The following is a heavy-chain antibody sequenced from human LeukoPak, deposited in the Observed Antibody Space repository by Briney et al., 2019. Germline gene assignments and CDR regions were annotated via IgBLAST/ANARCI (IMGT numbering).Heavy chain of an antibody. V-gene: IGHV4-34*01. D-gene: IGHD6-19*01. Sequence: SETLSLTCTVSGGSISSYYWSWIRQPPGKGLEWIGEINHSGSTNYNPSLKSRVTISVDTSKNQFSLKLSSVTAADTAVYYCARIAVAGPYFDYWGQGTLVTVSS. CDR1: GGSISSYY. CDR3: ARIAVAGPYFDY. J-gene: IGHJ4*02. CDR2: INHSGST.